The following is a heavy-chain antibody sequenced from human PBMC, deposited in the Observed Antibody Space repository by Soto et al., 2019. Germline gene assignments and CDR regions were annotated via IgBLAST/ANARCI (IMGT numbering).Heavy chain of an antibody. V-gene: IGHV3-21*01. Sequence: EVQLVESGGGLVKPGGSLRLSCAASGFTFSSYSMNWVRQAPGKGLEWVSSISSSSSYIYYADSVKGRFTISRDNAKNSLYLQMNSLRAEDTAVYYCARAIHCSGGSCYALFDYWGQGTLVTVSS. CDR1: GFTFSSYS. J-gene: IGHJ4*02. CDR2: ISSSSSYI. CDR3: ARAIHCSGGSCYALFDY. D-gene: IGHD2-15*01.